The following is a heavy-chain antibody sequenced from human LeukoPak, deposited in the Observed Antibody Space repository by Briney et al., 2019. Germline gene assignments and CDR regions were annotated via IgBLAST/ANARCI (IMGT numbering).Heavy chain of an antibody. Sequence: SETLSLTCTVSGGSISSYYWSWIRQPPGKGLKWIGYIYYSGSTNYNPSLKSRVTISVDTSKNQFSLKLSSVTAADTAVYYCGGSSGYHPDPYYFDYWGQGTLVTVSS. D-gene: IGHD3-22*01. CDR3: GGSSGYHPDPYYFDY. V-gene: IGHV4-59*08. J-gene: IGHJ4*02. CDR2: IYYSGST. CDR1: GGSISSYY.